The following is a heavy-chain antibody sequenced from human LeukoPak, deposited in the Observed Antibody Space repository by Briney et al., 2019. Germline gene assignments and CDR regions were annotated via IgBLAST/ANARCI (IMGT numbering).Heavy chain of an antibody. Sequence: GGSLRLSCAASGFTVSSNYMSWVRQAPGKGLEWVSVIYSGGSTYYADSVKGRFTISRHNSKNTLYLQMNSLRAEDTAVYYCARETIYYDSSGYGTRFDYWGQGTLVTVSS. CDR1: GFTVSSNY. J-gene: IGHJ4*02. V-gene: IGHV3-53*04. CDR2: IYSGGST. D-gene: IGHD3-22*01. CDR3: ARETIYYDSSGYGTRFDY.